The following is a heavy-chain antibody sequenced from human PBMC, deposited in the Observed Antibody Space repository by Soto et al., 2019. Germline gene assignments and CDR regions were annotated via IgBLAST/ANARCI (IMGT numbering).Heavy chain of an antibody. D-gene: IGHD6-25*01. J-gene: IGHJ5*02. Sequence: PSETLSLTCTVSGGSISSGGYYLSWIRQHPGKGLEWIGYIYHSGSTYYNPSLKSRVTISVDTSKNQFSLKVSSVTAADTAVYYCAREAAGILNWFDPWGQGTLVTVSS. CDR1: GGSISSGGYY. CDR3: AREAAGILNWFDP. CDR2: IYHSGST. V-gene: IGHV4-31*03.